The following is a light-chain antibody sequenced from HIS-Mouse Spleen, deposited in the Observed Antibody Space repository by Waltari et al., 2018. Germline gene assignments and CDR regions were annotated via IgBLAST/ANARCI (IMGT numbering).Light chain of an antibody. J-gene: IGLJ3*02. Sequence: QSALTQPASVSGSPGQSITISCTGTSSDVGGSNYVPWYQQHPGKAPKLMIYEVSNRPSGVSNRFSGSKSGNTASLTISGLQAEDEADYYCSSYTSSSTRVFGGGTKLTVL. CDR1: SSDVGGSNY. V-gene: IGLV2-14*01. CDR3: SSYTSSSTRV. CDR2: EVS.